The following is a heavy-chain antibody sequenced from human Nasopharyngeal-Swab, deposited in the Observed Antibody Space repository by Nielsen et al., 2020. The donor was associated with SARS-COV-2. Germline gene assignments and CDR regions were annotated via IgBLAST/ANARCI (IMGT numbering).Heavy chain of an antibody. CDR1: LYTFTSYD. D-gene: IGHD3-22*01. Sequence: SVKVSCKASLYTFTSYDINWVRQATGQGLEWMGWMNPNSGNSGYTQKFQGRVTMTRNTSISTAYMELSSLRSEDTAVYYCARRGSGYKAFPFDYWGQGTLVTVSS. CDR2: MNPNSGNS. CDR3: ARRGSGYKAFPFDY. J-gene: IGHJ4*02. V-gene: IGHV1-8*01.